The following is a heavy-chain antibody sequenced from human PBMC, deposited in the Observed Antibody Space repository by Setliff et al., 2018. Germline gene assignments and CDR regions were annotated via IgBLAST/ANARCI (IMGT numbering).Heavy chain of an antibody. J-gene: IGHJ4*02. CDR3: ATSGFCGAGSCYSFDD. Sequence: PSETLSLTCGVSGGSGSFGAYYWSWIRQPPGKGLEWIGEISPVGSTIYNPSLRGRVTMSVDTSNKRFSLNLASVTAADTAVYYCATSGFCGAGSCYSFDDWGQGALVTVSS. D-gene: IGHD2-15*01. V-gene: IGHV4-34*01. CDR2: ISPVGST. CDR1: GGSGSFGAYY.